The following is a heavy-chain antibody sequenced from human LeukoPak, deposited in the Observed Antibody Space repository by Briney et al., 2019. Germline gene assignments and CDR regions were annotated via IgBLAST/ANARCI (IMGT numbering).Heavy chain of an antibody. J-gene: IGHJ5*02. CDR2: ISSSRTYI. Sequence: GGSLRLSCAASDFTFSAYTMNWIRLAPGKGLEWVSSISSSRTYIYYADSVKGRFTISRDNAKNSLYLQMNSLRAEDTALYYCAKDGNWNHGFDPWGQGTLVTVSS. CDR1: DFTFSAYT. V-gene: IGHV3-21*06. D-gene: IGHD1-14*01. CDR3: AKDGNWNHGFDP.